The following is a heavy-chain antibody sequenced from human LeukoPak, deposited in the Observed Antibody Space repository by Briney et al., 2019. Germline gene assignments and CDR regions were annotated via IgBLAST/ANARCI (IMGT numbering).Heavy chain of an antibody. CDR2: INPSGGST. CDR3: ARVPYYYDSSVYYVAPPYDSNYFDY. V-gene: IGHV1-46*01. CDR1: VYTFTSYF. Sequence: ASVKVSFKASVYTFTSYFMHWVRQARGQGLEWMGIINPSGGSTSYAQSFKGRVTMTRDTSTSTVYMELSSLRSEDTAVYYCARVPYYYDSSVYYVAPPYDSNYFDYWGQGTLVTVSS. D-gene: IGHD3-22*01. J-gene: IGHJ4*02.